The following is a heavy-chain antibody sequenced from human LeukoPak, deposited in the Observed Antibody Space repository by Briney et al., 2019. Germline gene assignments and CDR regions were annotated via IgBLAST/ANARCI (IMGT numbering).Heavy chain of an antibody. D-gene: IGHD2-2*01. CDR3: ARVGPRYCSSTTCHFDY. CDR1: GFTFSSHW. V-gene: IGHV3-7*01. CDR2: IRQDGGEK. Sequence: PGGSLRLSCAASGFTFSSHWMTWVRQAPGKGLEWVANIRQDGGEKYYLDSVKGRFTISRDNAKNSLDLQMNSPTAEDTAVYYCARVGPRYCSSTTCHFDYWGQGTLVTVSS. J-gene: IGHJ4*02.